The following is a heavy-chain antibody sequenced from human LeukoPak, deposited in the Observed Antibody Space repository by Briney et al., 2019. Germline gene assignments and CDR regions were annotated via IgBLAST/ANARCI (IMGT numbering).Heavy chain of an antibody. V-gene: IGHV4-59*01. J-gene: IGHJ6*03. CDR3: VRDRGVVVAEYYMDV. CDR2: IYYSGST. D-gene: IGHD2-15*01. CDR1: GGSISSYY. Sequence: PSETLSLTCTVSGGSISSYYWSWIRQPPGKGLEWIGYIYYSGSTNYNPSLKSRVTISVDTSKNQFSLKLSSVTAADTAVYYCVRDRGVVVAEYYMDVWGKGTTVTVSS.